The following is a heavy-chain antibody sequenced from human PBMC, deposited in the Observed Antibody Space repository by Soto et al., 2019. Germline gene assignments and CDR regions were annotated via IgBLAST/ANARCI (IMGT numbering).Heavy chain of an antibody. CDR3: ARVFYGSGSYYNWYYYGMDV. CDR2: INQLGST. Sequence: QVQLQQWGAGLLKPSETLSLTCAVYGGSFSGYHWSWIRQPPGKGLEWIGEINQLGSTNYNPSLKRRVTISVDSAKIHLSLRLDSVTAANTAVYYCARVFYGSGSYYNWYYYGMDVWGQGTTVTLSS. D-gene: IGHD3-10*01. J-gene: IGHJ6*02. V-gene: IGHV4-34*01. CDR1: GGSFSGYH.